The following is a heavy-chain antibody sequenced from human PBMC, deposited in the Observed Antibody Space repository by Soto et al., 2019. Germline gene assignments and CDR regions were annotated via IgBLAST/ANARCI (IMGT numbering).Heavy chain of an antibody. D-gene: IGHD1-26*01. V-gene: IGHV3-30-3*01. CDR2: ISYDGSYK. J-gene: IGHJ2*01. CDR1: GFALTPYA. Sequence: QVQLVESGGGVVQPGRSLRLSCAASGFALTPYAMHWVRQAPGKGLEWVAIISYDGSYKSYGDSVKGRFTISRDNSENSLYLQMATLRSEDTAVYYCARDWDRGGGSYLCKFDLWGRGTLVTVSS. CDR3: ARDWDRGGGSYLCKFDL.